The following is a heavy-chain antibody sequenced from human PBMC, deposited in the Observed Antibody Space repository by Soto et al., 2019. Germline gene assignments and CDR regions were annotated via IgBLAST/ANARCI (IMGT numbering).Heavy chain of an antibody. Sequence: QLQLQESGPGLVKPSETLSLTCTVSGGSISSSSYYWGWMRQPPGKGLEWIGSIYYSGSTYYNPSLKIRVTISVDTSKNQFSLKLSSVTAADTAVYYCARHLRGGANAFDIWGQETMVTVSS. CDR3: ARHLRGGANAFDI. D-gene: IGHD2-21*01. V-gene: IGHV4-39*01. CDR2: IYYSGST. CDR1: GGSISSSSYY. J-gene: IGHJ3*02.